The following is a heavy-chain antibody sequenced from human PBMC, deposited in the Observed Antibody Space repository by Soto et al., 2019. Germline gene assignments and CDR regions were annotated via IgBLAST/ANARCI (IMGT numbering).Heavy chain of an antibody. CDR2: INPSGGST. CDR3: PRYLVDLYGMDV. D-gene: IGHD2-8*02. Sequence: GAPVKVSCKASGYTFTSYYMHWVRQAPGQGLEWMGIINPSGGSTSYAQKFQGRVTMTRDTSTSTVYMELSSLRSEDTAVYYCPRYLVDLYGMDVWGQGTTVTVSS. V-gene: IGHV1-46*01. CDR1: GYTFTSYY. J-gene: IGHJ6*02.